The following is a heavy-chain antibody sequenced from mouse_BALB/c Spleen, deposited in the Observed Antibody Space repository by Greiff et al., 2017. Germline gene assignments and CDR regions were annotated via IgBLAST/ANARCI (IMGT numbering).Heavy chain of an antibody. V-gene: IGHV1-7*01. CDR2: INPSTGYT. D-gene: IGHD1-2*01. CDR1: GYTFTSYW. CDR3: AREEDGHAGYYYAMDY. Sequence: VQLQQSGAELAKPGASVKMSCKASGYTFTSYWMHWVKQRPGQGLEWIGYINPSTGYTEYNQKFKDKATLTADKSSSTAYMQLSSLTSEDSAVYSGAREEDGHAGYYYAMDYWGQGTSVTVSS. J-gene: IGHJ4*01.